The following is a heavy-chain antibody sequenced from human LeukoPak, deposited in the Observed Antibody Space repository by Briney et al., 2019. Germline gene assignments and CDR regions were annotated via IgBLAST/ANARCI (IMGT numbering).Heavy chain of an antibody. Sequence: PGGSLRLSCVTSGFTFSSFAMHWVRQAPGKGLEWVSVLSYDGSNKYYADSVKGRFTISRDNSKNTLYLQMNSLRAEDTAVYYCAKGPPEYSSSSFDYWGQGTLVTVSS. CDR2: LSYDGSNK. D-gene: IGHD6-6*01. CDR1: GFTFSSFA. J-gene: IGHJ4*02. CDR3: AKGPPEYSSSSFDY. V-gene: IGHV3-30-3*01.